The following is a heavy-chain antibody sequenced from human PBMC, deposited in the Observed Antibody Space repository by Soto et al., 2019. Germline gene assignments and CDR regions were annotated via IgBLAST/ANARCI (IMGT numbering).Heavy chain of an antibody. J-gene: IGHJ3*02. CDR1: GFTFSSYA. Sequence: QVQLVESGGGVVQPGRSLRLSCAASGFTFSSYAMHWVRQAPGKGLEWVAVISSDGSNKYYADSVKGRFTISRDNSXXTLYLQMNSLRAEDTAVYYCARYIVVVTATYAFDIWGQGTMVTVSS. CDR2: ISSDGSNK. CDR3: ARYIVVVTATYAFDI. D-gene: IGHD2-21*02. V-gene: IGHV3-30-3*01.